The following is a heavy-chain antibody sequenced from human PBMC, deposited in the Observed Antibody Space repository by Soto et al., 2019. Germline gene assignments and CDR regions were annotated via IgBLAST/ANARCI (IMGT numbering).Heavy chain of an antibody. CDR3: ARGQYSGPYFDY. CDR1: GFTFSSYS. Sequence: GGSLRLSCAASGFTFSSYSMNWVRQAPGKGLEWVSSISSSSSYIYYADSVKGRFTIPRDNAKNSLYLQMNSLRAEDTAVYYCARGQYSGPYFDYWGQGTLVTVSS. J-gene: IGHJ4*02. V-gene: IGHV3-21*01. CDR2: ISSSSSYI. D-gene: IGHD1-26*01.